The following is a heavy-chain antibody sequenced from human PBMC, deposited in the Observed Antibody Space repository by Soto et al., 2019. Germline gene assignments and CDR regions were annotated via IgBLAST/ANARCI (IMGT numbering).Heavy chain of an antibody. V-gene: IGHV1-69*06. CDR3: AREMTGAAAAFDY. CDR1: GGTFSSYA. D-gene: IGHD3-9*01. J-gene: IGHJ4*02. CDR2: IIPIFGTA. Sequence: SVKVSCEASGGTFSSYAISWVRQAPGQGLEWMGGIIPIFGTANYAQKFQGRVTITADKSASTAYMELSSLRSEDTAVYYCAREMTGAAAAFDYWGQGTLGTVSS.